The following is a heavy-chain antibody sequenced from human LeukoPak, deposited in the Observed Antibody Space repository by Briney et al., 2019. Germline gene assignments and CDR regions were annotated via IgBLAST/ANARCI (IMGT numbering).Heavy chain of an antibody. Sequence: GGSLRLSCAASGFTVSSYGMHWVRQAPGKGLEWVAFIRYDGSNKYCADSVKSRFTISRDNSKNTLYLQMNSLRAEDTAVYYCAKDRGGFVVVPAAPGGYWGQGTLVTVSS. J-gene: IGHJ4*02. V-gene: IGHV3-30*02. CDR1: GFTVSSYG. CDR2: IRYDGSNK. D-gene: IGHD2-2*01. CDR3: AKDRGGFVVVPAAPGGY.